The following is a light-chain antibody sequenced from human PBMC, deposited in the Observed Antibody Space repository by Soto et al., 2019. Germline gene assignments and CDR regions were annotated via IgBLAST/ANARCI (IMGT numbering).Light chain of an antibody. CDR2: EVS. V-gene: IGLV2-14*01. CDR3: SSYTSSSVV. CDR1: SSDVGGYNY. Sequence: QSALTQPASVSGSPGQSITISCTGTSSDVGGYNYVCWYQQHPGKAPKLMIYEVSNRPSGVSNRCSGSKSGNTASLTISGLQAEDEADYYCSSYTSSSVVFGGGTKVTVL. J-gene: IGLJ2*01.